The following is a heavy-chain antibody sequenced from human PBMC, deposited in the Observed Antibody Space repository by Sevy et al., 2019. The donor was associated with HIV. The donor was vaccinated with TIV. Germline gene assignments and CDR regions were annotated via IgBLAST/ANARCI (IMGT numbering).Heavy chain of an antibody. CDR2: STTKTGGGPT. J-gene: IGHJ4*02. CDR3: TTDVGLGATYY. V-gene: IGHV3-15*07. Sequence: GGSLRLSCVASGFTFSNAWVNWVRQAPGKGLEWVGRSTTKTGGGPTDYAAPVKDRFTISREDSKNTLKLQMNSLRTEDKAVYYCTTDVGLGATYYWGQGTLVTVSS. CDR1: GFTFSNAW. D-gene: IGHD1-26*01.